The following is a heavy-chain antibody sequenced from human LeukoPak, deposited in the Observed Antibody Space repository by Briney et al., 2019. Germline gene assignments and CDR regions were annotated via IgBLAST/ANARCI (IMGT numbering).Heavy chain of an antibody. V-gene: IGHV1-2*02. CDR1: GYTFTGYY. D-gene: IGHD2-2*01. CDR3: ARDQRSDHEVVPAATYYYGMDV. J-gene: IGHJ6*02. CDR2: INPNSGGT. Sequence: ASVKVSCKASGYTFTGYYMHWVRQAPGQGLEWMGWINPNSGGTNYAQKFQGRVTMTRDTSISTAYMELSRLRSDDTAVYYCARDQRSDHEVVPAATYYYGMDVWGQGTTVTLSS.